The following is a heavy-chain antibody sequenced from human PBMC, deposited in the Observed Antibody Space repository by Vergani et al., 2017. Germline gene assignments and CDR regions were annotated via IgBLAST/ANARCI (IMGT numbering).Heavy chain of an antibody. Sequence: QVQLVQSGAEVKKPGSSVKVSCKASGYTFTGYYMHWVRQAPGQGLEWMGWINPNSGGTNYAQKFQGRVTMTRDTSISTAYMELSRLRSDDTAVYYCARELCPSSIAAAGTHCYYYMDVWGKGTTVTVSS. V-gene: IGHV1-2*02. CDR3: ARELCPSSIAAAGTHCYYYMDV. CDR1: GYTFTGYY. D-gene: IGHD6-13*01. J-gene: IGHJ6*03. CDR2: INPNSGGT.